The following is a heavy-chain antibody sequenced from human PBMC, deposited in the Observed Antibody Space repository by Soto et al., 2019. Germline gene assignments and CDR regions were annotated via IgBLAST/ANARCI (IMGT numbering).Heavy chain of an antibody. CDR1: GGSISDYY. CDR3: ARLGRWLQALDS. CDR2: IYYTGTT. V-gene: IGHV4-59*08. D-gene: IGHD5-12*01. Sequence: SETLSLTCTVSGGSISDYYLSWIRQPPGKGLEWVGYIYYTGTTTYNASLKSRLTLSVDTSKNQFSLKLRSVSAADTAVYYCARLGRWLQALDSWGQGTLVTVSS. J-gene: IGHJ4*02.